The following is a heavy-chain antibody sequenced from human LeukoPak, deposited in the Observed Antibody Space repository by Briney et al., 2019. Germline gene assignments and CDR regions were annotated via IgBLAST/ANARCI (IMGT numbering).Heavy chain of an antibody. Sequence: ASVKVSCKVSGYTLTELSMHWVRQAPGKGLEWMGGFDPEDGETIYAQKFQGRVTMTEDTSTDTAYMELSSLRSEDTAVYYCARGEEKAYYYESSGYLGDYWGPGTLVTVSS. CDR2: FDPEDGET. CDR1: GYTLTELS. V-gene: IGHV1-24*01. CDR3: ARGEEKAYYYESSGYLGDY. J-gene: IGHJ4*02. D-gene: IGHD3-22*01.